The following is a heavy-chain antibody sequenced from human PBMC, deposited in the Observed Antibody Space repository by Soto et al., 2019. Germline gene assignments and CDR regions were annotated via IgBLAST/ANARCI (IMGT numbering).Heavy chain of an antibody. CDR2: IIPIFGTA. CDR3: ARAPYYYDSSGYYGSQYYYGMDV. CDR1: GGSYSSYA. Sequence: SVNVSRKAAGGSYSSYAISWVRHAPRQGLEWMGGIIPIFGTANYAQKFQGRVTITADESTSTAYMELSSLRSEDTAVYYCARAPYYYDSSGYYGSQYYYGMDVWGQGTTVTVSS. J-gene: IGHJ6*02. V-gene: IGHV1-69*01. D-gene: IGHD3-22*01.